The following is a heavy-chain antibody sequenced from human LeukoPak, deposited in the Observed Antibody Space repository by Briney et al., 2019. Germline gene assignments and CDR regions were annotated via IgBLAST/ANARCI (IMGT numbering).Heavy chain of an antibody. CDR1: GYTFTSYY. CDR3: ARVSEKVVSRNYHYYMDV. Sequence: GASVKVSCKASGYTFTSYYMHWVRQAPGQGLEWMGIINPSGGSTSYAQKFQGRVTMTRDMSTSTVYMELSSLRSEDTAVYYCARVSEKVVSRNYHYYMDVWAKGTTVTVSS. J-gene: IGHJ6*03. CDR2: INPSGGST. D-gene: IGHD3-10*01. V-gene: IGHV1-46*01.